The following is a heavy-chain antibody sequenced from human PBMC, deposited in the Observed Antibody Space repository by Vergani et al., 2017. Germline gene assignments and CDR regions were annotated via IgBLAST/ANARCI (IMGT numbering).Heavy chain of an antibody. Sequence: QVQLQESGPGVVKPSETLSLTCSVSDGSISDYYWSWIRQSPGKGLEWIGYLYYVGCTEYNPSLKSRVSISIDTSKSQVSLRLKSVTAADTALYYCARDRGRGRMSWYFDVWGRGTLVTVSS. J-gene: IGHJ2*01. CDR2: LYYVGCT. CDR1: DGSISDYY. V-gene: IGHV4-59*01. D-gene: IGHD3-16*01. CDR3: ARDRGRGRMSWYFDV.